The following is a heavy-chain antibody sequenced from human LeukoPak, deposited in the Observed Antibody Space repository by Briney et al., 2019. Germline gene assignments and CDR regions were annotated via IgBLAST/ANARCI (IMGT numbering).Heavy chain of an antibody. CDR1: GITFSSDG. CDR3: TNFDY. V-gene: IGHV3-30*02. Sequence: PGGSLRLSCTASGITFSSDGMHWVRQAPGKGLEWVALINHDGTNKYYGDSVKGRFTISRDNSKNTLYLQMDSLRAEDTAVYYCTNFDYWGQGTQVTVSS. CDR2: INHDGTNK. J-gene: IGHJ4*02.